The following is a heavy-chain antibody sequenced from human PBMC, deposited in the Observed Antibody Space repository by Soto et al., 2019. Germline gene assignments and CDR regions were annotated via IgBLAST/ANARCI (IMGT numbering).Heavy chain of an antibody. Sequence: GASVKVSCKASGYTFTSYVISWVRQAPGQGLEWMGWISAYNGNTNYAQKLQGRVTMTTDTSTSTAYMELRSLRSDDTAVYYCARGGVVVPAAIEAPLYYYYYYYMDVWGKGTTVTVSS. V-gene: IGHV1-18*01. CDR1: GYTFTSYV. CDR2: ISAYNGNT. D-gene: IGHD2-2*01. CDR3: ARGGVVVPAAIEAPLYYYYYYYMDV. J-gene: IGHJ6*03.